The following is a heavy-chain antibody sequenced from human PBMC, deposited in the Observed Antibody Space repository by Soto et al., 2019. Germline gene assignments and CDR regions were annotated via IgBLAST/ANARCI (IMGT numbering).Heavy chain of an antibody. V-gene: IGHV3-15*07. J-gene: IGHJ4*02. CDR1: GFTFSNAW. CDR2: IKSKTDGGTT. Sequence: GGSLRLSCAASGFTFSNAWMNWVRQAPGKGLEWVGRIKSKTDGGTTDYAAPVKGRFTISRDDSKNTLYLQMNSLRAEDTAVYYCARLGYCSSASCYASPGPPYDYWGQGTLVTVSS. CDR3: ARLGYCSSASCYASPGPPYDY. D-gene: IGHD2-2*01.